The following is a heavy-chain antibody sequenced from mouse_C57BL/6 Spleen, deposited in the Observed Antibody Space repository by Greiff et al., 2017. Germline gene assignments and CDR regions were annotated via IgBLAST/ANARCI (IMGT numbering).Heavy chain of an antibody. Sequence: VQLQQPGAELVKPGASVKLSCKASGYTFTSYWMHWVKQRPGQGLEWIGMIHPNSGTTTHHAKFKGKATLTVDKSSSTAYMQLSSLTSEDSAVYYCARRSAVVAIDYWGQGTTLTV. CDR1: GYTFTSYW. J-gene: IGHJ2*01. V-gene: IGHV1-64*01. CDR3: ARRSAVVAIDY. D-gene: IGHD1-1*01. CDR2: IHPNSGTT.